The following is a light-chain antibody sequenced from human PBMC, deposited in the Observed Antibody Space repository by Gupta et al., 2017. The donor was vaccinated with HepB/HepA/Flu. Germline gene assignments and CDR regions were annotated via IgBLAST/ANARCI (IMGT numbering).Light chain of an antibody. V-gene: IGLV3-9*01. CDR1: NSGSKN. CDR2: GDN. Sequence: SYELTQPLSVSVALGQTARSTCGGNNSGSKNVHWYQQKPGQAPVLVIYGDNNRPSGTPEPFSASTSGTTATLTISRAQAGDEDDYYCQVCDSSTVVFGGGTKLTVL. CDR3: QVCDSSTVV. J-gene: IGLJ2*01.